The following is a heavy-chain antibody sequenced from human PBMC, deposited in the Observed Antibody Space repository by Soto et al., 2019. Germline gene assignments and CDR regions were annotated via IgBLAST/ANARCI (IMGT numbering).Heavy chain of an antibody. D-gene: IGHD4-17*01. V-gene: IGHV4-61*01. CDR3: ARDHGDYLRWFDP. CDR1: GDSVTSGRYY. Sequence: KASETLSLTCAVCGDSVTSGRYYGGWVRQAPGKGLEWIGYVPHGGNTYYNPSLKSRVTISIDTSKNQFSLKLSSVTAADTAVYYCARDHGDYLRWFDPWGQGTLVTVSS. J-gene: IGHJ5*02. CDR2: VPHGGNT.